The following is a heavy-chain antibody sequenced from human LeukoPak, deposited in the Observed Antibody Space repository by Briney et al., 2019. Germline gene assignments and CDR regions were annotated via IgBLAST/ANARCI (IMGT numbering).Heavy chain of an antibody. CDR3: ARDEDRGSY. CDR1: GFTLSSYA. J-gene: IGHJ4*02. D-gene: IGHD1-26*01. V-gene: IGHV3-21*01. CDR2: ISSSSSYI. Sequence: GGSLRLSCAASGFTLSSYAMSWVRQAPGKGLEWVSSISSSSSYIYYADSVKGRFTISRDNAKNSLYLQMNSLRAEDTAVYYCARDEDRGSYWGQGTLVTVSS.